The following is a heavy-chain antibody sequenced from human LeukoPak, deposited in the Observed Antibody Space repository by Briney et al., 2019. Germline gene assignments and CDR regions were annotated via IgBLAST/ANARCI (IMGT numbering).Heavy chain of an antibody. CDR2: INHSGST. V-gene: IGHV4-34*01. Sequence: SETLSLTCAVYGGSFSGYYWSWIRQPPGKGLEWIGEINHSGSTNYNPSLKSRVTISVDTSKNQSSLKLSSVTAADTAVYYCARGRAARRFGPWGQGTLVTVSS. CDR1: GGSFSGYY. J-gene: IGHJ5*02. CDR3: ARGRAARRFGP. D-gene: IGHD6-6*01.